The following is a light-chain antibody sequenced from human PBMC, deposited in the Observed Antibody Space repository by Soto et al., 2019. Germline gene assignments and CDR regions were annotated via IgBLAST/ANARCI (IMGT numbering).Light chain of an antibody. CDR2: RNT. CDR3: ATWDDRLSGVV. J-gene: IGLJ2*01. CDR1: SSNIGRNY. Sequence: QSVLTQPPSASGTPGQKVTISCSGSSSNIGRNYVFWYQQVPGKAPKLLIYRNTQRPSGVPDRFSGSKSGISASLAISGLRSEDEADYFCATWDDRLSGVVFGGGTKLTVL. V-gene: IGLV1-47*01.